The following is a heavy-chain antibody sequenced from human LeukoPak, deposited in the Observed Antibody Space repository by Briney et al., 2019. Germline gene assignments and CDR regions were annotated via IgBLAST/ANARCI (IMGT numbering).Heavy chain of an antibody. V-gene: IGHV1-69*13. CDR2: IIPIFGTA. J-gene: IGHJ4*02. D-gene: IGHD3-3*01. CDR1: GGTFSSYA. CDR3: AGDQTRYWSGYYYFDY. Sequence: SVKVSCKASGGTFSSYAISWVRQAPGQGLEWMGGIIPIFGTANYAQKFQGRVTITADESTSTAYMELSSLRSEDTAVYYCAGDQTRYWSGYYYFDYWGQGTLVTVSS.